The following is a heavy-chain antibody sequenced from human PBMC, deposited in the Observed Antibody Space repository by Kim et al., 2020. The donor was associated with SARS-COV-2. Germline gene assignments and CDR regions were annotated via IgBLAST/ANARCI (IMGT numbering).Heavy chain of an antibody. CDR3: ARVPRYYYVTSASLYH. Sequence: GGSLRLSCAASGFTFTDYYMSWICQAPGKGPEWVSYISASASPEYYTDSVNGRFTFSRDNAERLLHLQMSILRTEDTAVYYCARVPRYYYVTSASLYHWG. CDR1: GFTFTDYY. D-gene: IGHD3-10*02. J-gene: IGHJ1*01. V-gene: IGHV3-11*01. CDR2: ISASASPE.